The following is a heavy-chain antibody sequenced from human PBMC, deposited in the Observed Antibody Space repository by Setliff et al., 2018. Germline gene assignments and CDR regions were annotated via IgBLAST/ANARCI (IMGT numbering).Heavy chain of an antibody. CDR3: AREGDYDAFDI. Sequence: PGGSLRLSCAASGFTFGTYSMNWVRQAPGKGLEWVSLISSSSSYIYYADSVEGRFTISRDNAKNSLYLQMNSLRAEDTAVYYCAREGDYDAFDIWGQGTMVTVSS. J-gene: IGHJ3*02. CDR1: GFTFGTYS. CDR2: ISSSSSYI. V-gene: IGHV3-21*01. D-gene: IGHD3-10*01.